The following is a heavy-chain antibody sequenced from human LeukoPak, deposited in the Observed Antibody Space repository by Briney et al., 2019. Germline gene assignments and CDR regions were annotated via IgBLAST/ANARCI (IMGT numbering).Heavy chain of an antibody. Sequence: GGSLRLSCAASGFIFSDYAMSWVRQAPGKGLEWVSGISGSGGSTYYADSVKGRFTISRDNSKNTLYLQMNSLRAEDTAVYYCARDSGWRGYSYAERSLDYWGQGTLVTVSS. D-gene: IGHD5-18*01. CDR2: ISGSGGST. CDR1: GFIFSDYA. J-gene: IGHJ4*02. V-gene: IGHV3-23*01. CDR3: ARDSGWRGYSYAERSLDY.